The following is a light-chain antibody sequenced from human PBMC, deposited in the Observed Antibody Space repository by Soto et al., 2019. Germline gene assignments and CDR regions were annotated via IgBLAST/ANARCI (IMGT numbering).Light chain of an antibody. CDR3: QQYKNWPQT. J-gene: IGKJ1*01. Sequence: EIVMTQSPATLSVSPGERATLSCRASQSVSSNLAWYQQKPGQAPRLLIYGASTRATGIPGRISGSGSGTEFTLTISSLQSEDFALYYCQQYKNWPQTFGQGTKVEIK. CDR2: GAS. V-gene: IGKV3-15*01. CDR1: QSVSSN.